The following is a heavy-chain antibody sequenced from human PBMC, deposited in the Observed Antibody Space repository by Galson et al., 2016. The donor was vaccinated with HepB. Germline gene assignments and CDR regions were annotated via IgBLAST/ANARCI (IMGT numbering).Heavy chain of an antibody. D-gene: IGHD3-16*01. J-gene: IGHJ4*02. V-gene: IGHV2-5*02. CDR2: IYWDDDK. CDR1: GFALGTRGVG. Sequence: PALVKPTQTLTLTCTFSGFALGTRGVGVGWIRQPPGKALEWLAVIYWDDDKRYSPSLNSRLSITQDTSKNQVVLRMTSLDPVDTATYYCADSVTFGGVARRFAYWGQGTLVTVSS. CDR3: ADSVTFGGVARRFAY.